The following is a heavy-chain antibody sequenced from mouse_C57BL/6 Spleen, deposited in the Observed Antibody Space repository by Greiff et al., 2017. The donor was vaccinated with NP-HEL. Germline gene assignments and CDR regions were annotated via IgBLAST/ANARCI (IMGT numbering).Heavy chain of an antibody. Sequence: QVQLQQSGAELVKPGASVKISCKASGYAFSSYWMNWVKQRPGKGLAWIGQISPGDGDTNYNGKFKGKATLTADKSSSTAYMQLSSLTSEDSAVYFCARGGAYYSNYGKSWFAYWGQGTLVTVSA. D-gene: IGHD2-5*01. J-gene: IGHJ3*01. CDR2: ISPGDGDT. CDR3: ARGGAYYSNYGKSWFAY. CDR1: GYAFSSYW. V-gene: IGHV1-80*01.